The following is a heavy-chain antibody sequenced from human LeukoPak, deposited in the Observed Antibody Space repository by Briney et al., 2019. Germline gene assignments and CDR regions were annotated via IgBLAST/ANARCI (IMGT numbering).Heavy chain of an antibody. J-gene: IGHJ4*02. CDR1: GYSFTKYW. CDR3: AAHIGAYYDSSGYLGNFDY. V-gene: IGHV5-51*01. CDR2: IYPGDSDT. Sequence: GESLKISCKGIGYSFTKYWIAWVRQMPGKGLEWMGIIYPGDSDTRYSPSFQGQVTISADKSISTAYLQWSSLKASDTAMYYCAAHIGAYYDSSGYLGNFDYWGQGTLVTVSS. D-gene: IGHD3-22*01.